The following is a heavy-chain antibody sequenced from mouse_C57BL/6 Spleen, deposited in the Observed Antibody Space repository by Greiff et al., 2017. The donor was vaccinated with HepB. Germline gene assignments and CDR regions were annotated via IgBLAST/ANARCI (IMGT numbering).Heavy chain of an antibody. D-gene: IGHD2-2*01. V-gene: IGHV1-15*01. J-gene: IGHJ2*01. CDR2: IDPETGGT. CDR3: TRHLYGNDGFDY. CDR1: GYTFTDYE. Sequence: QVQLQQSGAELVRPGASVTLSCKASGYTFTDYEMHWVKQTPVHGLEWIGAIDPETGGTAYNQKFKGKAILTADKSSSTAYMELRSLTSEDSAVYYCTRHLYGNDGFDYWGQGTTLTVSS.